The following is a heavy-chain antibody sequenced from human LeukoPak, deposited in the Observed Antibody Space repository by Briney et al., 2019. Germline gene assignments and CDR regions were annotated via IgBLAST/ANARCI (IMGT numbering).Heavy chain of an antibody. CDR2: ISYDGSNK. Sequence: GGSLRLSCAASGFTFSSYAMHWVRQAPGKGLEWVAVISYDGSNKYYADSVKGRFTISRDNSKNTLYLQMNSLRAEDTAVYYCAKHQLPPKGDFWSGFESWYFDYWGQGTLVTVSS. V-gene: IGHV3-30-3*02. D-gene: IGHD3-3*01. CDR3: AKHQLPPKGDFWSGFESWYFDY. J-gene: IGHJ4*02. CDR1: GFTFSSYA.